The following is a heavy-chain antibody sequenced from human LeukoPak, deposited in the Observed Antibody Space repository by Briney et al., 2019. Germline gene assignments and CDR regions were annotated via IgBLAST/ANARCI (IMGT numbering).Heavy chain of an antibody. Sequence: SETLSLTCTVSGGSISSGSYYWSWIRQPAGKGLEWIGRIYTSGSTNYNPSLKSRVTMSVDTSKNQFSLKLSSVTAADTAVYYCARCSSGWYTGGDFDYWGQGTLATVSS. J-gene: IGHJ4*02. V-gene: IGHV4-61*02. CDR3: ARCSSGWYTGGDFDY. CDR1: GGSISSGSYY. D-gene: IGHD6-19*01. CDR2: IYTSGST.